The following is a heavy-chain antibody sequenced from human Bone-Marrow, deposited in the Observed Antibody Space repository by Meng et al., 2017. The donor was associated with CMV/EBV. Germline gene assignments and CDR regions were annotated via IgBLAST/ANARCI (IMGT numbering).Heavy chain of an antibody. Sequence: GESLKISCAASGFTFSSYSMNWVRQAPGKGLEWVSSISSSSSYIHYADSVKGRFTISRDNAKNSLYLQMNSLRAEDTAVYYCTSRSQGGTDYYYYGMDVWGQGTTVTVSS. CDR2: ISSSSSYI. J-gene: IGHJ6*02. V-gene: IGHV3-21*01. CDR3: TSRSQGGTDYYYYGMDV. D-gene: IGHD1-26*01. CDR1: GFTFSSYS.